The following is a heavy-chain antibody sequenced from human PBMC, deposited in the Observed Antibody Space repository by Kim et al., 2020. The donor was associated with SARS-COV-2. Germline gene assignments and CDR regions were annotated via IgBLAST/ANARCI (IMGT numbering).Heavy chain of an antibody. J-gene: IGHJ2*01. V-gene: IGHV4-34*01. CDR1: GGSFSGYY. Sequence: SETLSLTCAVYGGSFSGYYWSWIRQPPGKGLEWIGEINHSGSTNYNPSLKSRVTISVDTSKNQFSLKLSSVTAADTAVYYCARTRRYFDLWGRGTLVTVSS. CDR2: INHSGST. D-gene: IGHD4-17*01. CDR3: ARTRRYFDL.